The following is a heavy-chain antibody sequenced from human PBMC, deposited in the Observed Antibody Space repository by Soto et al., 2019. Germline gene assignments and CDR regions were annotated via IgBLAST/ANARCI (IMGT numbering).Heavy chain of an antibody. CDR2: IYYSGST. D-gene: IGHD3-16*01. Sequence: SETLSLTCTVSGGSISSYYWSWIRQPPGKGLEWIGYIYYSGSTNYNPSLKSRVTISVDTSKNQFSLKLSSVTAADTAVYYCARDDHYDYIWGSSSDAFDIWGQGTMVTVSS. CDR1: GGSISSYY. J-gene: IGHJ3*02. CDR3: ARDDHYDYIWGSSSDAFDI. V-gene: IGHV4-59*01.